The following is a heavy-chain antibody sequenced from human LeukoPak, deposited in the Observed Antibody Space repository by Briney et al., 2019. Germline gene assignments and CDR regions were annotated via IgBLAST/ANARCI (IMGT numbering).Heavy chain of an antibody. V-gene: IGHV3-21*01. CDR1: GFTFSSYS. J-gene: IGHJ4*02. Sequence: PGGSLRLSCAASGFTFSSYSMNWVRQAPGKGLEWVSSISSSSSYIYYADSVKGRFTISRDNAKNSLYLQMNSLRAEDTAVYYCARAPPPYSSGRSNFDYWGQGTLVTVSS. CDR2: ISSSSSYI. D-gene: IGHD6-19*01. CDR3: ARAPPPYSSGRSNFDY.